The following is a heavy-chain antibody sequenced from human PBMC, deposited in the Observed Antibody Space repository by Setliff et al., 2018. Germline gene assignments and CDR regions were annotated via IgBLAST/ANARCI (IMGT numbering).Heavy chain of an antibody. CDR3: AKDGGPYYYDSSGYWHY. CDR2: IKQDGSEK. V-gene: IGHV3-7*01. CDR1: GFTFSSYW. D-gene: IGHD3-22*01. J-gene: IGHJ4*02. Sequence: GGSLRLSCAASGFTFSSYWMSWVRQAPGKGLEWVANIKQDGSEKYYADSVKGRFTISRDNSKNTLYLQMNSLRAEDTAVYYCAKDGGPYYYDSSGYWHYWGQGTLVTSPQ.